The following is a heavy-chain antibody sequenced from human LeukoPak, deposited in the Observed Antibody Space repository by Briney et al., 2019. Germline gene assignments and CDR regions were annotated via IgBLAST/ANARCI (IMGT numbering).Heavy chain of an antibody. V-gene: IGHV5-51*01. CDR3: ATSVSQTKFDF. D-gene: IGHD2-8*01. CDR2: IFPGDSET. J-gene: IGHJ4*02. Sequence: GESLKISCKGSGYSFSDYWIGWVRQMPGKGLEWMGIIFPGDSETLYSPSFQGQVTISADKSINTAYLQWSSLRASDTAMYYCATSVSQTKFDFWGQGTLVTVSS. CDR1: GYSFSDYW.